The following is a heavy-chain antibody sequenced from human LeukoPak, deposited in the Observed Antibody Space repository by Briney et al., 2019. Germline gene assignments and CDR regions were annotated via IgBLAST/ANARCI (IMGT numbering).Heavy chain of an antibody. CDR1: GFTVSGNY. Sequence: GGSLRLSCAASGFTVSGNYMRWVRQAPGKGLEWVSHISISGSTIHYADSVRGRFTISRDSAKNSLYLQMNSLRADDTAVYYCSTAKFDYWGQGTLLTVSS. V-gene: IGHV3-11*04. J-gene: IGHJ4*02. CDR2: ISISGSTI. CDR3: STAKFDY.